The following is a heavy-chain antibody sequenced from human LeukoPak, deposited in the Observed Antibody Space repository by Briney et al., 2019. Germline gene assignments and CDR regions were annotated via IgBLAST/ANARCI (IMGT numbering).Heavy chain of an antibody. J-gene: IGHJ4*02. CDR3: ARDPYGDSPSFDY. V-gene: IGHV3-30-3*01. CDR1: GFTFSSYA. CDR2: ISYDGSNK. D-gene: IGHD4-17*01. Sequence: GGSLRLSCAASGFTFSSYAMHWVRQAPGKGLEWVAVISYDGSNKYYADSVKGRFTISRDNSKNTLYLQMNSLRAEDTAVYYCARDPYGDSPSFDYWVQGTLVRLL.